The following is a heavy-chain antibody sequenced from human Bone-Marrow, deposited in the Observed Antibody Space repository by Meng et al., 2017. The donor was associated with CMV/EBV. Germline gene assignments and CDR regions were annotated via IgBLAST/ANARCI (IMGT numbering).Heavy chain of an antibody. CDR3: ASCRFEMLVIQGDY. J-gene: IGHJ4*02. CDR2: ISYDENNK. Sequence: GESLNISCAASGFTFSSYTMHWVRQAPGKGLEWVAVISYDENNKYYEDSVKGRFTITRDNSKNTLYLQMNILRAEDTVVYYRASCRFEMLVIQGDYWGQGTLVTVSS. V-gene: IGHV3-30*04. CDR1: GFTFSSYT. D-gene: IGHD3-3*01.